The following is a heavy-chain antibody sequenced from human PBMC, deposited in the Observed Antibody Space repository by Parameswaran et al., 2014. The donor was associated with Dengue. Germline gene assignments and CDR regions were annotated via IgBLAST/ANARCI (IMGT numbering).Heavy chain of an antibody. CDR3: ASGRSTTRLVRVLDAFDI. CDR1: GYSFTSYW. D-gene: IGHD2/OR15-2a*01. J-gene: IGHJ3*02. Sequence: ESLKISCKGSGYSFTSYWIGWVRQMPGKGLEWMGIIYPGDSDTRYSPSFQGQVTISADKSISTAYLQWSSLKASDTAMYYCASGRSTTRLVRVLDAFDIWGQGTMVTVSS. CDR2: IYPGDSDT. V-gene: IGHV5-51*01.